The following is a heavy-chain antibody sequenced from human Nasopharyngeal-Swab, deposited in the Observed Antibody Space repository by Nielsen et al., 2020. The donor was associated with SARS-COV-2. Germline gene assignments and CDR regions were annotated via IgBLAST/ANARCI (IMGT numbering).Heavy chain of an antibody. CDR1: GFVFSNHG. Sequence: GGSLRLSCVASGFVFSNHGMHWVRQAPGKGLEWVALIWYDGSNKNYADSVQGRFTISRDDSKNSGYLQMNSLRAEDTAVYYCARTFNLRGIAEAGNVGDLWGLGTMVIVSS. CDR2: IWYDGSNK. J-gene: IGHJ3*01. V-gene: IGHV3-33*01. CDR3: ARTFNLRGIAEAGNVGDL. D-gene: IGHD6-19*01.